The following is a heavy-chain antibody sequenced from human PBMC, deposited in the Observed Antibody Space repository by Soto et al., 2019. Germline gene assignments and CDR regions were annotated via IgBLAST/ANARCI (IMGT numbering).Heavy chain of an antibody. CDR2: IDPSDSYT. J-gene: IGHJ6*02. D-gene: IGHD2-21*02. V-gene: IGHV5-10-1*01. CDR1: GYSFTSYW. Sequence: PGESLKISCKASGYSFTSYWISWLRQMPGKGLEWMGRIDPSDSYTKYSPSFQGHVTISADKSISTAYLQWSGLKASDTAMYYCARHDKGNGSDSYRYGMDVWGRGTTVTVSS. CDR3: ARHDKGNGSDSYRYGMDV.